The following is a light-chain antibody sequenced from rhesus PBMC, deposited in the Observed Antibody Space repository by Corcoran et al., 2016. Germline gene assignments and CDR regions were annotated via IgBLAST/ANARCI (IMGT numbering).Light chain of an antibody. J-gene: IGKJ1*01. CDR1: QGISSW. CDR3: QQYSSRPPT. CDR2: KSS. V-gene: IGKV1-22*01. Sequence: DIQMTQSPSSLSASVGDTVTITCRASQGISSWLAWYQQKPGKAPNLLIYKSSSLQSGVPSRFSGSGSGTDFTRTISSLQSEDFATQYCQQYSSRPPTFGQGTKVAIK.